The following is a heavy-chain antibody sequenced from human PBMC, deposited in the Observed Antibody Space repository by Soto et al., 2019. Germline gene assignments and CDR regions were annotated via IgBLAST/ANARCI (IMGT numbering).Heavy chain of an antibody. CDR2: IWYDGSKK. Sequence: GGSLRLSCAASGFTFSSFGMHWVRQAPGKGLEWVAVIWYDGSKKYYTDSVKGRFTISRDNSKNTLFLEMNSLRDEDTAVYYCAREAVGDYDLGRNYYYYSMDVWGQGTTVTVSS. CDR1: GFTFSSFG. V-gene: IGHV3-33*01. D-gene: IGHD4-17*01. CDR3: AREAVGDYDLGRNYYYYSMDV. J-gene: IGHJ6*02.